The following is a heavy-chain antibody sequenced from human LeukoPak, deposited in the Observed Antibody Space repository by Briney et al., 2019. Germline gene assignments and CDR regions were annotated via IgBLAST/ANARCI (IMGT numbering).Heavy chain of an antibody. CDR2: ISWNSGSI. J-gene: IGHJ3*02. CDR3: AKDLYDSSGSDAFDI. D-gene: IGHD3-22*01. Sequence: GGSLRLSCAASGFTIDDYAMHWVRQAPGKGLEWVSGISWNSGSIGYADSVKGRFTISRDNAKNSLYLQMNSLRAEDTALYYCAKDLYDSSGSDAFDIWGQGTMVTVSS. CDR1: GFTIDDYA. V-gene: IGHV3-9*01.